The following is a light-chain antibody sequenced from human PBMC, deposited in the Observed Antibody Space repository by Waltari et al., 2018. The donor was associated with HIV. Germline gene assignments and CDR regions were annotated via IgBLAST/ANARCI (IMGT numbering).Light chain of an antibody. CDR1: SSDVGGYNY. CDR2: EVS. CDR3: SSYTSSSSWV. J-gene: IGLJ3*02. V-gene: IGLV2-14*01. Sequence: QSALTQPASVSGSPGQSITISCTGTSSDVGGYNYVSWYQQHPGKAPNLMIYEVSNRPSGVSNRVSGSKSGNTASLTISGLQAEDEADYYCSSYTSSSSWVFGGGTKLTVL.